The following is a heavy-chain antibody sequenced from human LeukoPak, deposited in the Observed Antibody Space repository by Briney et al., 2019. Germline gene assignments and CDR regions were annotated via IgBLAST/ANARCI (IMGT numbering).Heavy chain of an antibody. V-gene: IGHV3-23*01. CDR2: ISGSGGST. D-gene: IGHD2-15*01. CDR1: GFTFSSYA. Sequence: GGSLRLSCAASGFTFSSYAMSWVRQAPGKGLEWVSAISGSGGSTYYADSVKGRFTISRDNSKNTLYLQMNSLRAKDTAVYYCARDLVVVAASYWGQGTLVTVSS. CDR3: ARDLVVVAASY. J-gene: IGHJ4*02.